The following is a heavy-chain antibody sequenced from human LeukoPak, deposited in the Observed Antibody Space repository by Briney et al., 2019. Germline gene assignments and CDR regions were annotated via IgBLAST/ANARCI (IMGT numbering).Heavy chain of an antibody. Sequence: ASVKVSCKASGYTFTGYYMHWVRQAPGQGLERMGWINPNNGGTNYAQKFQGWVTMTRDTSISTAYMELSRLRSDDTAVYYCARSKPGYSSGPDYWGQGTLVTVSS. J-gene: IGHJ4*02. CDR1: GYTFTGYY. CDR2: INPNNGGT. D-gene: IGHD6-19*01. V-gene: IGHV1-2*04. CDR3: ARSKPGYSSGPDY.